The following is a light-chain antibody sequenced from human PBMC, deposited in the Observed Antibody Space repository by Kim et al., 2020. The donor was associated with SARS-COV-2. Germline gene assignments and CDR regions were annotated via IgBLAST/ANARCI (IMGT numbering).Light chain of an antibody. J-gene: IGLJ2*01. V-gene: IGLV2-23*02. CDR1: SRDVGSYNL. CDR2: EVS. Sequence: GQSITISYTGTSRDVGSYNLVSWYQQNPDKAPQLIIFEVSQRPSGVSDRFSGSKSGDTASLTISGLQAEDEADYYCCSAAGSTTLVFGGGTQLTVL. CDR3: CSAAGSTTLV.